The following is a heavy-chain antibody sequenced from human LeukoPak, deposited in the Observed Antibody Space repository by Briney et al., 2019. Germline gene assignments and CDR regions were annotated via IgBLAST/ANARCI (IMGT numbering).Heavy chain of an antibody. D-gene: IGHD1-1*01. CDR1: GFSFSDYA. V-gene: IGHV3-23*01. CDR3: AKANWVSNADAVW. CDR2: IRGGGEI. Sequence: PGGSLRLSCAASGFSFSDYAMSWVRQAPARGPEGVSSIRGGGEIFYADSVKGRFTLSRDDSRNTVYLQLNNLRVEDTAIYYYAKANWVSNADAVWWGQGTQVTVSS. J-gene: IGHJ4*02.